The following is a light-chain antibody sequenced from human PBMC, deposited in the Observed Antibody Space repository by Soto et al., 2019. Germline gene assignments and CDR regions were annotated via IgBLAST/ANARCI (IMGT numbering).Light chain of an antibody. J-gene: IGKJ1*01. Sequence: DVQMTQSPSTLSASVGDIVTITCRASQSGTSLLAWYQQKPGKAPKVLIYDASSLESGVPSRFSGSGSGTEFTLTISSLHPDDFATYYCHHYNSYPGTFGQGTKVDIK. CDR3: HHYNSYPGT. CDR2: DAS. CDR1: QSGTSL. V-gene: IGKV1-5*01.